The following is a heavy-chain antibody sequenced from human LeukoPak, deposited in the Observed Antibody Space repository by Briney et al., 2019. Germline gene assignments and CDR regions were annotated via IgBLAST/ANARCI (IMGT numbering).Heavy chain of an antibody. Sequence: GGSLILSCAASGFTFSSYAMSWVRQAPGQGLEWVSAITGSGDKTYYAVSVKGRFTISRDNPSNTLYLQMNSLRAEDTAVYYCAKGLQWELPFDCWGQGTLVTVSS. D-gene: IGHD1-7*01. CDR3: AKGLQWELPFDC. J-gene: IGHJ4*02. V-gene: IGHV3-23*01. CDR1: GFTFSSYA. CDR2: ITGSGDKT.